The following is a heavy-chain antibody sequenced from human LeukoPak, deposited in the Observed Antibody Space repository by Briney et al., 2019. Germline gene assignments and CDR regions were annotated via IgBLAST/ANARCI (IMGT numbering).Heavy chain of an antibody. J-gene: IGHJ4*02. CDR1: GGSISSYY. CDR2: IYYSGST. V-gene: IGHV4-59*08. Sequence: SETLSLTCTVSGGSISSYYWSWIRQPPGKGLEWIGYIYYSGSTNHNPSLKSRVTISVDTSKNQFSLKLSSVTAADTAVYYCARQRYYDSSGSLDPHWDYWGQGTLVTVSS. D-gene: IGHD3-22*01. CDR3: ARQRYYDSSGSLDPHWDY.